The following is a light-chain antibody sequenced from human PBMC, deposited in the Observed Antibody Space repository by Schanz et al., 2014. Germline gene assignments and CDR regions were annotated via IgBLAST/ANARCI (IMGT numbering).Light chain of an antibody. V-gene: IGKV3-11*01. CDR1: QSVGSN. Sequence: EVVMTQSPATLSVSPGERATLSCRARQSVGSNLAWYQQKPGQAPRLLIYEASNRATGIPARFSGSGSGTDFTLTISSLEPEDFAVYYCQQRGDNWPVTFGPGTKVDIK. J-gene: IGKJ3*01. CDR3: QQRGDNWPVT. CDR2: EAS.